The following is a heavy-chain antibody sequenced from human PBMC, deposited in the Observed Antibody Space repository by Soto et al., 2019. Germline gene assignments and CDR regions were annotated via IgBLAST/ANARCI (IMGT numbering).Heavy chain of an antibody. Sequence: QITLKESGPTLVKPTQTLTLTCTFSGFSLSTSGVGVGWIRQPPGKALEWLALIYWDDDKRYSPSLRSRLTSSKDTSKNQVVLTMTNRDPVDTATYYCIQSRCGGDCLQSYASHYYYGMDVWGQGTTVTVSS. J-gene: IGHJ6*02. V-gene: IGHV2-5*02. CDR3: IQSRCGGDCLQSYASHYYYGMDV. CDR2: IYWDDDK. D-gene: IGHD2-21*02. CDR1: GFSLSTSGVG.